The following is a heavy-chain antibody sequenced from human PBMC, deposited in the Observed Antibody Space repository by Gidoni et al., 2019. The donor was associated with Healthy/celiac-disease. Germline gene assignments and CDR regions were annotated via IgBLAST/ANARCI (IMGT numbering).Heavy chain of an antibody. V-gene: IGHV3-23*01. CDR3: AKDEARGVSDYGDYGPFDY. Sequence: EVQLLESGGGLVQPGGSLRLSCAASGFTFSSYAMSWVRQAPGKGLEWGSAISGSGGSTYYADSVKGRFTISRDNSKNTLYLQMNSLRAEDTAVYYCAKDEARGVSDYGDYGPFDYWGQGTLVTVSS. CDR2: ISGSGGST. J-gene: IGHJ4*02. CDR1: GFTFSSYA. D-gene: IGHD4-17*01.